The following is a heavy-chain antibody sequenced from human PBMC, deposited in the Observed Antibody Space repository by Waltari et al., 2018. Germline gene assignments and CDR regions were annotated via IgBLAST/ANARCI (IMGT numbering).Heavy chain of an antibody. Sequence: QVQLQESGPGLVKPSETLSLTCTVSGYSISSGYYWGWIRQPPGKGLEWIGSIYHSGSTYYNPSLKSRVTISVDTSKNQFSLKLSSVTAADTAVYYCARGMVGAAYFDCWGQGALVSVSS. D-gene: IGHD1-26*01. CDR1: GYSISSGYY. CDR3: ARGMVGAAYFDC. V-gene: IGHV4-38-2*02. CDR2: IYHSGST. J-gene: IGHJ4*02.